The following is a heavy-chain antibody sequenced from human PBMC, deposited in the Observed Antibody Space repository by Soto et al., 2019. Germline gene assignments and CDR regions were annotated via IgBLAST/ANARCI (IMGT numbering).Heavy chain of an antibody. D-gene: IGHD6-13*01. CDR3: ARHGWISTAGKGRGNWFDS. V-gene: IGHV5-51*01. CDR1: GYSFTSYW. J-gene: IGHJ5*01. Sequence: VQLVQSGAEVKKPGESLKISCKGSGYSFTSYWIGWVRLMLGKGLEWLGITYPGDSDTRYSPSFHGQVTISAAKAISTAYLQGSSLKASDTAMYYCARHGWISTAGKGRGNWFDSWGQRTLVTVSS. CDR2: TYPGDSDT.